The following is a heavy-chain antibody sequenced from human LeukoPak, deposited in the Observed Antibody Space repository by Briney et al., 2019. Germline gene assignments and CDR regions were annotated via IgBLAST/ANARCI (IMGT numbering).Heavy chain of an antibody. CDR2: IYPGDCDT. CDR3: ARRMDDSSGYYYVGFDY. D-gene: IGHD3-22*01. CDR1: GYSFTSYW. J-gene: IGHJ4*02. V-gene: IGHV5-51*01. Sequence: GGSLRLSCKGSGYSFTSYWIGWVRQMPGKGLEWLGVIYPGDCDTRYSPSFQGQVTISADKSISTAYLQWSSLKASDTAMYYCARRMDDSSGYYYVGFDYWGQGTLVTVSS.